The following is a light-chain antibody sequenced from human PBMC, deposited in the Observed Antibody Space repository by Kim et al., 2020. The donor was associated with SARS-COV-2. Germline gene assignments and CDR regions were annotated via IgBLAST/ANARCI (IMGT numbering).Light chain of an antibody. J-gene: IGLJ3*02. CDR1: TSNIGGYDY. Sequence: GQSIAISCTGSTSNIGGYDYVSWYQQHPGKAPKLIIYAVRNRPSGVSDRFSGSKSGSTASLTISGLQAEDEADYHCSSYTLTTTWVFGGGTQLTVL. CDR3: SSYTLTTTWV. V-gene: IGLV2-14*03. CDR2: AVR.